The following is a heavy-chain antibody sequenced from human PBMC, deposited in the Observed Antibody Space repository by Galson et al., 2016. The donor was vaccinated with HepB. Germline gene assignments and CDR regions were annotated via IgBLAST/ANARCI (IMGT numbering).Heavy chain of an antibody. J-gene: IGHJ6*02. D-gene: IGHD4-17*01. Sequence: SLRLSCAASGFILSGSVIHWVRQASGKGLEWVGRSRRKSDNYATAYAASVKGRFTISRDDSKNMAFLQMNSLKTEDTAVYYCIYGADSRDVWGQGTTVTVSS. CDR1: GFILSGSV. CDR3: IYGADSRDV. CDR2: SRRKSDNYAT. V-gene: IGHV3-73*01.